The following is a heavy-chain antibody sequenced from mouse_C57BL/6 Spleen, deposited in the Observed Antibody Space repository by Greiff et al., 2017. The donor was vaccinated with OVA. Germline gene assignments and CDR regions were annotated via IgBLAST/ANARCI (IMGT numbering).Heavy chain of an antibody. Sequence: VQLKQSGPELVKPGDSVKISCKASGYSFTGYFMNWVMQSHGKSLEWIGRINPYNGDTFYNQKFKGKATLTVDKSSSTAHMELRSLTSEDSAVYYCARSDGYHWYFDVWGTGTTVTVSS. J-gene: IGHJ1*03. CDR2: INPYNGDT. D-gene: IGHD2-3*01. CDR3: ARSDGYHWYFDV. CDR1: GYSFTGYF. V-gene: IGHV1-20*01.